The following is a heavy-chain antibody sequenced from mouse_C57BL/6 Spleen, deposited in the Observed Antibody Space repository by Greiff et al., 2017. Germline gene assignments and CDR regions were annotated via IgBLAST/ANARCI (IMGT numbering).Heavy chain of an antibody. J-gene: IGHJ1*03. D-gene: IGHD2-1*01. V-gene: IGHV1-18*01. CDR3: ARRDGTYWYFDV. CDR2: INPNNGGT. CDR1: GYTFTDYN. Sequence: EVQVVESGPELVKPGASVKIPCKASGYTFTDYNMDWVKQSHGKSLEWIGDINPNNGGTIYNQKFKGKATLTVDKSSSTAYMELRSLTSEDTAVYYCARRDGTYWYFDVWGTGTTVTVSS.